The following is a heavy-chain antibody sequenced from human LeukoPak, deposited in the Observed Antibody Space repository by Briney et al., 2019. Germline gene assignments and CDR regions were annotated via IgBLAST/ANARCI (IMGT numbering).Heavy chain of an antibody. D-gene: IGHD6-19*01. J-gene: IGHJ4*02. CDR1: GFTFSSYG. Sequence: GGSLRLSCAAPGFTFSSYGMHWVRQAPGKGLEWVAVIWYDGSNKYYADSVKGRFTISRDNSKNTLYLQMNSLRAEDTAVYYCAREKYSSGHPIQYWGQGTLVTVSS. CDR2: IWYDGSNK. CDR3: AREKYSSGHPIQY. V-gene: IGHV3-33*01.